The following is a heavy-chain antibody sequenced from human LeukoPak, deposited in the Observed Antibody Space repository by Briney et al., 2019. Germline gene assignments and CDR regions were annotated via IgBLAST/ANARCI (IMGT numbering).Heavy chain of an antibody. J-gene: IGHJ4*02. V-gene: IGHV3-9*03. Sequence: GGSLRLSCAASGFTFDDYAMHWVRQAPGKGLEWVSGISWNSGSIGYADSVKGRFTISRDNAKNSLYLQMNSLRAEDMALYYCAKDKGSETIYFDYWGQGTLVTVSS. D-gene: IGHD1-14*01. CDR1: GFTFDDYA. CDR2: ISWNSGSI. CDR3: AKDKGSETIYFDY.